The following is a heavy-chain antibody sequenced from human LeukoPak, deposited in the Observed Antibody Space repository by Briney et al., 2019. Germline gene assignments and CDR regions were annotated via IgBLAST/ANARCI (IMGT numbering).Heavy chain of an antibody. V-gene: IGHV1-69*01. CDR1: GGTFSSYA. CDR3: ARAWYSSGWSSYYYYMDV. D-gene: IGHD6-19*01. CDR2: IIPIFGTA. J-gene: IGHJ6*03. Sequence: GASVKVSCKASGGTFSSYAISWVRQAPGQGLEWMGGIIPIFGTANYAQKFQGRVTITADESTSTAYMELNSLRSEDTAVYYCARAWYSSGWSSYYYYMDVWGKGTTVTISS.